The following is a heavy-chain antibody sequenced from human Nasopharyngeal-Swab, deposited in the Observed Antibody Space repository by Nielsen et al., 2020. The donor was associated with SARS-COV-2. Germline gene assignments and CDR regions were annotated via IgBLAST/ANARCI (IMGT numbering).Heavy chain of an antibody. CDR3: ATSWTGFHYFYY. V-gene: IGHV3-9*01. CDR1: GFTFDDYA. Sequence: SLKISCAASGFTFDDYAMHWVRQAPGKGLEWVSGISWNSAIIAYADSVKGRFTISRDNTRNSLYLQMDSLKPEDTAFYYCATSWTGFHYFYYWGRGTLVTVSS. J-gene: IGHJ4*02. D-gene: IGHD3/OR15-3a*01. CDR2: ISWNSAII.